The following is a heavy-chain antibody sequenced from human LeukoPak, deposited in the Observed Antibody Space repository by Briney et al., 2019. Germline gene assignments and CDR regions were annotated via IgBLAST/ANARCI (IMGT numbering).Heavy chain of an antibody. D-gene: IGHD4-11*01. J-gene: IGHJ3*02. CDR3: ARQSMTTGFGAFDI. CDR1: GGSISSYY. CDR2: IYTSGST. V-gene: IGHV4-4*07. Sequence: SETLSLTCTVSGGSISSYYWSWIRQPAGKGLEWIGRIYTSGSTNYNPSLKSRVTISVDTSKNQFSLKLSSVTAADTAVYYCARQSMTTGFGAFDIWGQGTMVTVSS.